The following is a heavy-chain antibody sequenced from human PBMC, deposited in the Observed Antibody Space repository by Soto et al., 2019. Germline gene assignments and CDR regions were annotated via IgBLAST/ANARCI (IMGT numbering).Heavy chain of an antibody. CDR3: ARLVASGITYYFDS. D-gene: IGHD2-21*01. CDR2: IYWDDDK. J-gene: IGHJ4*02. V-gene: IGHV2-5*02. CDR1: AFSLSTSGVG. Sequence: QITLKESGPTLVKPTQTLTLTCTFSAFSLSTSGVGVGWIRQPPGKALEWLTFIYWDDDKRYSPSLKSRLTITKDTPKNHVVLTITNMDPVDTATYYCARLVASGITYYFDSWGQGTLVTVSS.